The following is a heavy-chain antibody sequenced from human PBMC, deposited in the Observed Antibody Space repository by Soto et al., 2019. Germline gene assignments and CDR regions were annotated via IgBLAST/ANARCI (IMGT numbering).Heavy chain of an antibody. V-gene: IGHV3-48*01. Sequence: PGGSLRLSCAASGFTFSSYAMSWVRQAPGKGLEWVSAISSSSTIYYADSVKGRFTISRDNAKNSLYLQMNSLRAEDTAVYYCARDPIAVAGNAFDIWGQGTMVTVSS. D-gene: IGHD6-19*01. CDR1: GFTFSSYA. CDR2: ISSSSTI. J-gene: IGHJ3*02. CDR3: ARDPIAVAGNAFDI.